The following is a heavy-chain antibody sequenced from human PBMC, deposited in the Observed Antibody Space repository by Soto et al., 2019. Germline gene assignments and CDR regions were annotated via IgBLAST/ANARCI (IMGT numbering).Heavy chain of an antibody. V-gene: IGHV4-4*02. CDR3: AREFRDLRFLEWSRYYYGMDV. CDR2: IYHSGST. D-gene: IGHD3-3*01. Sequence: SETLSLTCAVSGGSISSSNWWSWVRQPPGKGLEWIGEIYHSGSTNYNPSPKSRVTISVDKSKNQFSLKLSSVTAADTAVYYCAREFRDLRFLEWSRYYYGMDVWGQGTTVTVSS. CDR1: GGSISSSNW. J-gene: IGHJ6*02.